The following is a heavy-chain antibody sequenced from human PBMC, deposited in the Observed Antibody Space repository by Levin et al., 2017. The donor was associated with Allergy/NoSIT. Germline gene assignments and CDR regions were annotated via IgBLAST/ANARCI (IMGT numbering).Heavy chain of an antibody. D-gene: IGHD3-3*01. CDR3: ARESYDFWSGLAYYYGMDV. CDR2: IWYDGSNK. Sequence: PGESLKISCAASGFTFSSYGMHWVRQAPGKGLEWVAVIWYDGSNKYYADSVKGRFTISRDNSKNTLYLQMNSLRAEDTAVYYCARESYDFWSGLAYYYGMDVWGQGTTVTVSS. V-gene: IGHV3-33*01. CDR1: GFTFSSYG. J-gene: IGHJ6*02.